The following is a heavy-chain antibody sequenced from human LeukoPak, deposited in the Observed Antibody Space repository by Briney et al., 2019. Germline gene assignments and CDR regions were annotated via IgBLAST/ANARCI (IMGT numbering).Heavy chain of an antibody. D-gene: IGHD5-18*01. CDR3: ARARRDRGYSYYYFDY. CDR1: GGSISSYY. Sequence: SETLSLTCTVSGGSISSYYWSWIRQPPGKGLEWIGYIYYSGSTNYNPSLKSRVTISVDTSKNQFSLKLSFVTAADTAVYYCARARRDRGYSYYYFDYWGQGTLVTVSS. J-gene: IGHJ4*02. CDR2: IYYSGST. V-gene: IGHV4-59*01.